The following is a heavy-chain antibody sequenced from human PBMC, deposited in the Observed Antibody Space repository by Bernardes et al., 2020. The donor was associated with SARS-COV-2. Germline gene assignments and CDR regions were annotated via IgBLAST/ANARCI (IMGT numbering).Heavy chain of an antibody. J-gene: IGHJ6*02. D-gene: IGHD3-9*01. V-gene: IGHV4-59*01. CDR1: GGSISSFL. CDR3: ASQFADGTGSYKYGLGV. CDR2: IYYSGTT. Sequence: SETLSLTCTVSGGSISSFLWSWIRQPPGKGLEWIGHIYYSGTTNYNPSIKSRVTMSVDTSKNQFSLRLSSVTATDTAAYYCASQFADGTGSYKYGLGVWGQGTTVTVSS.